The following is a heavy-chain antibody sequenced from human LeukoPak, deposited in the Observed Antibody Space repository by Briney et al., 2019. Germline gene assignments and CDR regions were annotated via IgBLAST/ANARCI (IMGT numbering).Heavy chain of an antibody. Sequence: SETLSLIYTVSRGAFSSYSWSWMRQPPGKGLEWIGHFYYTGSTKYNPSLKSRVTISIDTSKNQFSLRLSSVTAADTAVYYCARFQNYDSGSYSFKPWGQGNLVTVSS. CDR3: ARFQNYDSGSYSFKP. V-gene: IGHV4-59*01. D-gene: IGHD3-10*01. CDR2: FYYTGST. J-gene: IGHJ5*02. CDR1: RGAFSSYS.